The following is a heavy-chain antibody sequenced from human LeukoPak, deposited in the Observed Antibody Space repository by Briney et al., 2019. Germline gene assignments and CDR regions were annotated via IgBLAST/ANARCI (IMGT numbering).Heavy chain of an antibody. Sequence: GGSLRLSCAASGFTFSDYYMSWIRQAPGKGLEWVSYISSSSSYTNYADSVKGRFTISRDNAKNSLYLQMNSLRAEDTAVYYCAGGCSGGSCYYFDYWGQGTLVTVSS. CDR2: ISSSSSYT. CDR1: GFTFSDYY. D-gene: IGHD2-15*01. J-gene: IGHJ4*02. CDR3: AGGCSGGSCYYFDY. V-gene: IGHV3-11*05.